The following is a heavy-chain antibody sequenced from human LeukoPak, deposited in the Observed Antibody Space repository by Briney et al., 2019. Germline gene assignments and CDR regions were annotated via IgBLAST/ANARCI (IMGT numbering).Heavy chain of an antibody. J-gene: IGHJ5*02. CDR1: GGSINSGSDY. D-gene: IGHD6-13*01. CDR2: IYTSGST. Sequence: SQTLSLTCTVSGGSINSGSDYWTWIRQPAGKGLEWIGRIYTSGSTNYNPSLKSRVTISVDTSKNQFSLKLSSVTAADTAVYYCARDSRQLGAVDPWGQGTLVTVSS. V-gene: IGHV4-61*02. CDR3: ARDSRQLGAVDP.